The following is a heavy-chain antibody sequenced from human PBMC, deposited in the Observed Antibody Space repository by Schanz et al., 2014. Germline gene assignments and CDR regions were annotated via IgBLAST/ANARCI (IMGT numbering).Heavy chain of an antibody. Sequence: VQLVDSGGGLVKPGGSLRLSCAASGFTFSTYYMNWVRQAPGKGLEWVSSISSSSSYISYADSVKGRFTISRDTPKNTLYVQMNSLRADDTAVYYCASGGRDGIRASNYFDSWGQGTLVVVSS. V-gene: IGHV3-21*02. CDR3: ASGGRDGIRASNYFDS. J-gene: IGHJ4*02. D-gene: IGHD3-10*01. CDR2: ISSSSSYI. CDR1: GFTFSTYY.